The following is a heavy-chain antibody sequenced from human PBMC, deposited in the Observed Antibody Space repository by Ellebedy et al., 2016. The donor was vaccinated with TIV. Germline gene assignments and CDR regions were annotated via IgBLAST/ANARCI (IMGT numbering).Heavy chain of an antibody. Sequence: GGSLRLSCAASGFTLRSYAMSWVRQAPGKGLEWVSAISGSGDSTYYADSVQGRFTISRDNSKNTLYLQMNSLRAEDTAVYYCARDLYDSSGYRYYWGQGTLVTVSS. D-gene: IGHD3-22*01. CDR1: GFTLRSYA. CDR3: ARDLYDSSGYRYY. CDR2: ISGSGDST. V-gene: IGHV3-23*01. J-gene: IGHJ4*02.